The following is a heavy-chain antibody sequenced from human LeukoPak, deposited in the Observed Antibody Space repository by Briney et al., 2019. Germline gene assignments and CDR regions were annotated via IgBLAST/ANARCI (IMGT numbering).Heavy chain of an antibody. D-gene: IGHD6-13*01. J-gene: IGHJ4*02. Sequence: SETLSLTCAVYGGSLSGYYWSWIRQPPGKGLEWIGEINHSGSTNYNPSLKSRVTISVDTSKNQFSLKLSSVTAADTAVYYCARVLEQLVYFDYWGQGTLVTVSS. CDR2: INHSGST. CDR1: GGSLSGYY. CDR3: ARVLEQLVYFDY. V-gene: IGHV4-34*01.